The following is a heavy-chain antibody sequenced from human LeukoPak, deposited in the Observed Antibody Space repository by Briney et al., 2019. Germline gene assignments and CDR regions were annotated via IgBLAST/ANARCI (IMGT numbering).Heavy chain of an antibody. Sequence: PSETLSLTCTVSGGSISSSSYYWGWIRQPPGKGLEWIGTISYSGNTYYSLSLKSRVTISVDTSKNQFSLRLSSVTAADTAIYYCARLGYCSGGSCDFDYWGPGTLVPVSS. V-gene: IGHV4-39*01. D-gene: IGHD2-15*01. J-gene: IGHJ4*02. CDR1: GGSISSSSYY. CDR3: ARLGYCSGGSCDFDY. CDR2: ISYSGNT.